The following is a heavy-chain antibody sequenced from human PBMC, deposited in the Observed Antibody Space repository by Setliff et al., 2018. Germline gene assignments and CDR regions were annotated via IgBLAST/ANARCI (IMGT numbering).Heavy chain of an antibody. Sequence: ASVKVSCKASGYNFAESIVSWVRQAPGQGLEWMGWISAYNGHTYSAQKFQARVTLTTDTSTNMAYMELRGLRSDDTAIYYCLRLVRYCTTIACHRTLGEEVWGQGTLVTVS. CDR1: GYNFAESI. CDR3: LRLVRYCTTIACHRTLGEEV. CDR2: ISAYNGHT. D-gene: IGHD2-8*01. V-gene: IGHV1-18*01. J-gene: IGHJ4*02.